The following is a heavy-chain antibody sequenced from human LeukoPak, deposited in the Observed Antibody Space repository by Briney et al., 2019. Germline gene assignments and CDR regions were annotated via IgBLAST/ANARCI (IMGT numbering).Heavy chain of an antibody. CDR2: IYYSGST. Sequence: SETLSLTCTVSGGSISSYYWSWIRQPTGKGLEWIGYIYYSGSTNYNPSLKSRVTISVDTSKNQFSLTLRSVTAADTAVYYCARVGGCSSGWFSYMDVWGKGTTVTVSS. CDR1: GGSISSYY. J-gene: IGHJ6*03. CDR3: ARVGGCSSGWFSYMDV. D-gene: IGHD6-19*01. V-gene: IGHV4-59*01.